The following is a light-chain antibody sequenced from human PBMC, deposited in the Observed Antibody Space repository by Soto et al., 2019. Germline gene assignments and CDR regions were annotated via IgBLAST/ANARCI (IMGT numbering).Light chain of an antibody. V-gene: IGKV3-20*01. CDR2: GAS. J-gene: IGKJ2*03. CDR3: QQFGSSPRYS. Sequence: EIVLTQSPGPLSLSPGEGATLSCRASQSVSSTYLAWYQHKPGQAPRLLIYGASNRATGIPDRFSGSGSGTDFTLTISRLEPEDFAVYYCQQFGSSPRYSFGPGTKLEIK. CDR1: QSVSSTY.